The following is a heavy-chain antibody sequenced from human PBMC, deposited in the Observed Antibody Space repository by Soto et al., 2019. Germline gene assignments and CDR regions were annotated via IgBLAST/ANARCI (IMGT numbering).Heavy chain of an antibody. J-gene: IGHJ6*02. CDR1: GGSFSGYY. V-gene: IGHV4-34*01. D-gene: IGHD3-10*01. Sequence: SETLSLTCAVYGGSFSGYYWSWIRQPPGKGLEWIGEINHSGSTNYNPSLKSRVTISVDTTKNQFSLKLSSVTAADTAVYYCAGGGYYYYYGMDVWGQGTTVTVSS. CDR2: INHSGST. CDR3: AGGGYYYYYGMDV.